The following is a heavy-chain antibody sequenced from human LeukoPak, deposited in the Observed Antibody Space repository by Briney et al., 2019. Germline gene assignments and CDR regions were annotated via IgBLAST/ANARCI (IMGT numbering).Heavy chain of an antibody. CDR1: GGSFSGYY. J-gene: IGHJ6*03. CDR3: ARGCPWGYCSSTSCYPYYYYYYMDV. CDR2: INHSGST. D-gene: IGHD2-2*01. Sequence: SETLSLTCAVYGGSFSGYYWSWIRQPPGKGLEWIGEINHSGSTNYNPSLKSRVTISVDTSKNQFSLKLSSVTAADTAVYYCARGCPWGYCSSTSCYPYYYYYYMDVWGKGTTLTVSS. V-gene: IGHV4-34*01.